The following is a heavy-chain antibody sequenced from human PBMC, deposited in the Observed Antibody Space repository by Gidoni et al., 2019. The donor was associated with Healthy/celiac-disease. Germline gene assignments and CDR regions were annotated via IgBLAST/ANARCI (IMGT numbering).Heavy chain of an antibody. Sequence: EVQLVESGGGLVQPGGSLRLSCAASGFTFSSYEMNWVRQAPGKGLEWVSYISSSGSTIYYADSVKGRFTISRDNAKNSLYLQMNSLRAEDTAVYYCARFEPSSTSRGGVHRTPNWFDPWGQGTLVTVSS. V-gene: IGHV3-48*03. CDR3: ARFEPSSTSRGGVHRTPNWFDP. CDR1: GFTFSSYE. J-gene: IGHJ5*02. CDR2: ISSSGSTI. D-gene: IGHD3-16*01.